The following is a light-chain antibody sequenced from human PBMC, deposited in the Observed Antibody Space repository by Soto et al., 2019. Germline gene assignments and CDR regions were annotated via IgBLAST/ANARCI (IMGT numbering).Light chain of an antibody. Sequence: EVVLTQSPGTLSLSPGERATLSCRASQSVTNNYLSWYQQRPGQAPRLLIYGASSRATGIPDRFSGSGSGTDFTLIISRLEPEDFAVYYCQQYGGSPLYTCGQGTKLEIK. J-gene: IGKJ2*01. V-gene: IGKV3-20*01. CDR3: QQYGGSPLYT. CDR2: GAS. CDR1: QSVTNNY.